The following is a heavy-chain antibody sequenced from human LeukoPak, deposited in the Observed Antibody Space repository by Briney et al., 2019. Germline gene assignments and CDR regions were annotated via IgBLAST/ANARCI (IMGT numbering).Heavy chain of an antibody. CDR2: ISWNSGSI. CDR3: AKDMSYDRSGGMVD. J-gene: IGHJ4*02. V-gene: IGHV3-9*03. Sequence: GRSLRLSCVASGFTFDDYAMHWVRQAPGKGLERVSGISWNSGSIGYGDSVKGRFTISRDNAKNSLYLQMNSLRAEDMALYYCAKDMSYDRSGGMVDWGQGTLVTVSS. CDR1: GFTFDDYA. D-gene: IGHD3-22*01.